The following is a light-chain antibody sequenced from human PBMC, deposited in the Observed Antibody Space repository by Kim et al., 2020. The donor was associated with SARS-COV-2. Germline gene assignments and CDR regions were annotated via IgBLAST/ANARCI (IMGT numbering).Light chain of an antibody. Sequence: PGERATLSCRASQSVSSNLAWYQQKPGQAPRLLIYGASTRATGITARFSGSGSGTEFTLTISSLQSEDFAVYYCQQYNNWPPWTFGQGTKVDIK. CDR1: QSVSSN. J-gene: IGKJ1*01. CDR2: GAS. CDR3: QQYNNWPPWT. V-gene: IGKV3-15*01.